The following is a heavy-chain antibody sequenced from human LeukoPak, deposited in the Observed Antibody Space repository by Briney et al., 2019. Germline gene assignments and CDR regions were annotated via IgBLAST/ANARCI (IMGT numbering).Heavy chain of an antibody. V-gene: IGHV3-11*06. CDR1: GFTFSDYY. CDR3: ARASSSWYGYYFDY. Sequence: GGSLRLSCAASGFTFSDYYMSWIRQAPGKGLEWVSYISSSSSYTNYADSVKGRFTISRDNAKNSLYLQMSSLRAEDTAVYYCARASSSWYGYYFDYWGQGTLVTVSS. D-gene: IGHD6-13*01. CDR2: ISSSSSYT. J-gene: IGHJ4*02.